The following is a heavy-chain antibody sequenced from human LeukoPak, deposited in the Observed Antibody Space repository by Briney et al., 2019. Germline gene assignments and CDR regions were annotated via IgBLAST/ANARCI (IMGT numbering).Heavy chain of an antibody. J-gene: IGHJ5*02. V-gene: IGHV1-2*02. CDR3: ARIYDILTGYQEGFDP. D-gene: IGHD3-9*01. Sequence: GASVKVSCTASGYTFTGYYMHWVRQAPGQGLEWMGWINPNSGGTNYAQKFQGRVIMTRDTSISTAYMDLSRLRSDDTAVYYCARIYDILTGYQEGFDPWGQGTLVTVSS. CDR2: INPNSGGT. CDR1: GYTFTGYY.